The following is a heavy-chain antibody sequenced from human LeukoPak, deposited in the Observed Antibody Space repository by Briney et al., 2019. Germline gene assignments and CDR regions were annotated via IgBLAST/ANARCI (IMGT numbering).Heavy chain of an antibody. D-gene: IGHD5-12*01. J-gene: IGHJ5*02. CDR1: GYTFTSYG. CDR2: ISAYNGNT. Sequence: GASVKVSCKASGYTFTSYGISWVRQAPGQGLEWMGWISAYNGNTNYAQKLQGRVTMTTDTSTSTAYMELRSLRSDDTAVYYCARAFYSGYDYPPYNWFDPWGQGTLVTVSS. CDR3: ARAFYSGYDYPPYNWFDP. V-gene: IGHV1-18*01.